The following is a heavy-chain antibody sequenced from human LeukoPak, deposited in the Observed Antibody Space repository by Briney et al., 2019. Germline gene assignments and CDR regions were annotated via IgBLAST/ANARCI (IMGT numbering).Heavy chain of an antibody. J-gene: IGHJ2*01. CDR3: AREHGASAAAAVRYFDL. V-gene: IGHV1-69*04. D-gene: IGHD6-13*01. CDR2: IIPILGIA. Sequence: ASVKVSCKASGGTFSSYTISWMRQAPGQGLEWTGRIIPILGIANYAQKFQGRVTITADKSTSTAYMELSSLRSEDTAVYYCAREHGASAAAAVRYFDLWGRGTLVTVSS. CDR1: GGTFSSYT.